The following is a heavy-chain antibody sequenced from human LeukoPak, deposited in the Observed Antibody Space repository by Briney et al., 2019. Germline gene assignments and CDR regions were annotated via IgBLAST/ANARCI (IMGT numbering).Heavy chain of an antibody. Sequence: ASVKVSCKVSGYTLTELSMHWVRQAPGKGLEWMGGFDPEDGETIYAQKFQGRVTMTEDTSTDTAYMELSSLRSEDTAVCYCATVAGSSGYKYYFDYWGQGTLVTVSS. CDR1: GYTLTELS. V-gene: IGHV1-24*01. J-gene: IGHJ4*02. CDR3: ATVAGSSGYKYYFDY. D-gene: IGHD3-22*01. CDR2: FDPEDGET.